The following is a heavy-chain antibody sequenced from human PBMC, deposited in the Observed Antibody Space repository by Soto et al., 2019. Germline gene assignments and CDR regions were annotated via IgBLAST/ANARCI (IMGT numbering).Heavy chain of an antibody. CDR3: AKTAYSSSSSX. CDR2: ISYDGSNK. V-gene: IGHV3-30*18. J-gene: IGHJ4*02. D-gene: IGHD6-6*01. Sequence: PGGSLRLSCAASGFTFSSYGMHWVRQAPGKGLEWVAVISYDGSNKYYADSVKGRFTISRDNSKNTLYLQMNSLRAEDTAVYYCAKTAYSSSSSXWGQGTLVTXSS. CDR1: GFTFSSYG.